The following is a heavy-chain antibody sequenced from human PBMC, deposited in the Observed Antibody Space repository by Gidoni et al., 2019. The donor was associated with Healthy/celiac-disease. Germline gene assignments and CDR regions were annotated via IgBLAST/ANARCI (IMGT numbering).Heavy chain of an antibody. CDR2: ISSSSSTI. Sequence: EVQLVESGGGLVQPGGSLRLSCAASGFTFSSYSMHWVRQAPGKGLEWVSYISSSSSTIYYADSVKGRFTISRDNAKNSLYLQMNSLRAEDTAVYYCARLYCSSTSCYPYYYYYYYMDVWGKGTTVTVSS. J-gene: IGHJ6*03. D-gene: IGHD2-2*01. CDR3: ARLYCSSTSCYPYYYYYYYMDV. V-gene: IGHV3-48*01. CDR1: GFTFSSYS.